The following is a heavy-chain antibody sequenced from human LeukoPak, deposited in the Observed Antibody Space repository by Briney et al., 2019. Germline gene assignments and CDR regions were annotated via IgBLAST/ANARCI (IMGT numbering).Heavy chain of an antibody. CDR1: GYTFTSYG. CDR2: ISAYNGNT. CDR3: ARAPITMVRGVITRIYGMDV. Sequence: GASVKVSCKASGYTFTSYGISWVRRAPGQGLEWMGWISAYNGNTNYAQKLQGRVTMTTDTSTSTAYMELRSLRSDDTAVYYCARAPITMVRGVITRIYGMDVWGQGTTVTVSS. D-gene: IGHD3-10*01. V-gene: IGHV1-18*01. J-gene: IGHJ6*02.